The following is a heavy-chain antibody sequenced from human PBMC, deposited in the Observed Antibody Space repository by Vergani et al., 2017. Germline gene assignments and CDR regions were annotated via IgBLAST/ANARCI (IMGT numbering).Heavy chain of an antibody. CDR2: IIPILGIA. J-gene: IGHJ5*02. Sequence: QVQLVQSGAEVKKPGSSVKVSCKASGGTFSSYTISWVRQAPGQGLEWMGRIIPILGIANYAQKFQGRVTITADKSTSTAYMELSSLRSEDTAVYYCAREEMAIITSDWFDPWGQGTLVTVSS. CDR3: AREEMAIITSDWFDP. V-gene: IGHV1-69*08. CDR1: GGTFSSYT. D-gene: IGHD5-24*01.